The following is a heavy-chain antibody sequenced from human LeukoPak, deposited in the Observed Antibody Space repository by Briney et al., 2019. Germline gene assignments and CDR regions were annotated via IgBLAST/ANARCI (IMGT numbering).Heavy chain of an antibody. V-gene: IGHV4-59*08. CDR2: IYYSGST. Sequence: SETLSLTCTVSGGSISSYHWSWIRQPPGKGLEWIGYIYYSGSTNYNPSLKSRVTISVDTSKNQFSLKLSSVTAADTAVYYCARLGKLYGSGSYGFFDYWGQGTLVTVSS. CDR1: GGSISSYH. D-gene: IGHD3-10*01. CDR3: ARLGKLYGSGSYGFFDY. J-gene: IGHJ4*02.